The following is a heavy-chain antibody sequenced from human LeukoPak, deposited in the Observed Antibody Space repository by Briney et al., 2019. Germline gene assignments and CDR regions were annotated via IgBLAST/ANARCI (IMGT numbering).Heavy chain of an antibody. Sequence: GGSLRLSCAASGFTFSDYEMNWVRQAPGKGLEWASYISSRAATTYYADSVQGRFTISRDDTKTSLFLQMDSLRAEDTAIYYCARDMVRGRWDYWGRGTLVTVSS. J-gene: IGHJ4*02. CDR1: GFTFSDYE. V-gene: IGHV3-48*03. CDR2: ISSRAATT. D-gene: IGHD3-10*01. CDR3: ARDMVRGRWDY.